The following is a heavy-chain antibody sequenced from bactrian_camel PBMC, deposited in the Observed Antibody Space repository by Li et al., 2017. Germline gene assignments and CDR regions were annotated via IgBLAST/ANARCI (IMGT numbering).Heavy chain of an antibody. Sequence: HVQLVESGGGSVQAGGSLTLSCRASIYTYSDCMGWFRQAPGKEREGVAVIDTGGGSTYYADSVKGRFTVSRDDAKNTIYLELNSLKTEDTAMYYCAKSFRAVASFYAMDYGGKGTQVTVS. J-gene: IGHJ7*01. CDR2: IDTGGGST. V-gene: IGHV3S1*01. CDR1: IYTYSDC. D-gene: IGHD2*01.